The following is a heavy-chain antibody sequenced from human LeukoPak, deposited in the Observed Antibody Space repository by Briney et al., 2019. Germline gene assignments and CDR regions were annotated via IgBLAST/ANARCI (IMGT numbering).Heavy chain of an antibody. CDR2: INHSGST. V-gene: IGHV4-34*01. D-gene: IGHD2-2*01. CDR1: SGSFSGYH. J-gene: IGHJ5*02. CDR3: ARGTCSSTSCYDNWFDP. Sequence: SETLSLTCAVYSGSFSGYHWSWIRQPPGKGLEWIGEINHSGSTNYNPSLKSRVTISVDTSKNQFSLKLSSVTAADTAVYYCARGTCSSTSCYDNWFDPWGQGTLVTVSS.